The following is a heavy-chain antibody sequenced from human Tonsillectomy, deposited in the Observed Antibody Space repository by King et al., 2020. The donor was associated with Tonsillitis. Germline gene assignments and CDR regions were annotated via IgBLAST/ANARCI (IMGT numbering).Heavy chain of an antibody. J-gene: IGHJ4*02. Sequence: VQLVESGGGVVQPGRSLRLSCAASGFTFSSYGMHWVRQAPGKGLEWVAVISYDGSNKYYAESVKGRFTISRDNSKNTLYLQMNSLRAEDTAVYYCAKVRSWRLEVTLFDYWGQGTLFTVSS. CDR2: ISYDGSNK. CDR1: GFTFSSYG. V-gene: IGHV3-30*18. CDR3: AKVRSWRLEVTLFDY. D-gene: IGHD2-21*02.